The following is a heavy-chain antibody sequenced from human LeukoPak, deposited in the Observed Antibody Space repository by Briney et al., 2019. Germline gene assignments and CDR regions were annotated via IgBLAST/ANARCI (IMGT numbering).Heavy chain of an antibody. J-gene: IGHJ6*03. V-gene: IGHV3-30*02. CDR2: IRYDGSNK. Sequence: GGSLRLSCAASGFTFSNYGMHWVRQAPGKGLEWVAFIRYDGSNKYYADSVKGRFIISRDNSKNTLYLQMNSLRAEDTAVYYCAKVPAAGRYYMDVWGKGTTVTISS. D-gene: IGHD2-2*01. CDR3: AKVPAAGRYYMDV. CDR1: GFTFSNYG.